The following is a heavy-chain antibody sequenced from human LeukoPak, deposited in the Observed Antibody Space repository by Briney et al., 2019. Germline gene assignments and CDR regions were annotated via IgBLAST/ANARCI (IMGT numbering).Heavy chain of an antibody. V-gene: IGHV4-59*01. D-gene: IGHD3-22*01. CDR2: IYYSGST. J-gene: IGHJ6*02. Sequence: SETLSLTCAVSGGSISSYYWSWIRQPPGKGLEWIGYIYYSGSTNYNPSLRSRVTISVDTSKNQFSLDLRSVTAADTAVYYCARGPHYHDSSGYSPSYSYAMDVWGQGTTVTVSS. CDR1: GGSISSYY. CDR3: ARGPHYHDSSGYSPSYSYAMDV.